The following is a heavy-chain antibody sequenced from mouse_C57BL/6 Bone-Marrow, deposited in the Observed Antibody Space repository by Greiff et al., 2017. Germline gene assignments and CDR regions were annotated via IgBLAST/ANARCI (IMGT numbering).Heavy chain of an antibody. CDR3: ARHRGSSCDY. V-gene: IGHV5-6*01. J-gene: IGHJ2*01. CDR1: GFTFSSYG. CDR2: ISSGGSYT. D-gene: IGHD1-1*01. Sequence: EVKLVESGGDLVKPGGSLKLSCAASGFTFSSYGMSWVRQTPDKRLEWVATISSGGSYTYYPDSGKGRFTISRDNAKNTLYLQMSSLKSEDTAMYYCARHRGSSCDYWGRGTTLTVSS.